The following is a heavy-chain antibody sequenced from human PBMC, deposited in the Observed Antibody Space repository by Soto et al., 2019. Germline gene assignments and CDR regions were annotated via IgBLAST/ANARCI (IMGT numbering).Heavy chain of an antibody. Sequence: QVQLQESGPGLVKPSQTLSLTCTVSGGSISSGGYYWSWIRQHPGKGLEWIGYIYYSGSTYYNPSLKSRVTKAVDTSKNQFSLELSSATVADTAVYYCARKSDYGDHEHVFEISTANVYSLGPWGQGTLVPVPS. D-gene: IGHD4-17*01. V-gene: IGHV4-31*03. J-gene: IGHJ5*02. CDR1: GGSISSGGYY. CDR2: IYYSGST. CDR3: ARKSDYGDHEHVFEISTANVYSLGP.